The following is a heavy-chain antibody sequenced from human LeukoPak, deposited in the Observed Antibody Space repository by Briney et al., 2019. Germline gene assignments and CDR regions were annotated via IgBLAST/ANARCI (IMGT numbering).Heavy chain of an antibody. CDR2: ISGSGGGT. Sequence: PGGSLRLSCEASGVTFSSYVMSWVRQAPGKGPEWVSGISGSGGGTYYADSVKGRFTISRDNSKNTLYLQMNSLRAEDTAVYYCAKTTGYSGSYWGQGTLVTVSS. J-gene: IGHJ4*02. D-gene: IGHD1-26*01. V-gene: IGHV3-23*01. CDR3: AKTTGYSGSY. CDR1: GVTFSSYV.